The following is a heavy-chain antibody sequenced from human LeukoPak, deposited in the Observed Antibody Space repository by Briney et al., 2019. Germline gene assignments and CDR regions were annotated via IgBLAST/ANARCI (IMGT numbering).Heavy chain of an antibody. CDR1: ASAIRIYY. CDR3: ARATPRFNYELWTGYYTYFDY. J-gene: IGHJ4*02. Sequence: SETLSLTCTVPASAIRIYYWSWLRQPPGKGLEWIGYIYYSGSTNYNPSLKSRVTISVDTSKNQFSLRLSSVTSADTAVYYCARATPRFNYELWTGYYTYFDYWGQGTLVTVSS. CDR2: IYYSGST. D-gene: IGHD3-3*01. V-gene: IGHV4-59*01.